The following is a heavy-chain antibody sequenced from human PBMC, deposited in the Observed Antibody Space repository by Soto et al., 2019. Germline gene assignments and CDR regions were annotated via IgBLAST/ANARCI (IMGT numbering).Heavy chain of an antibody. CDR1: GDTFTSYG. CDR3: VVAAQPYYFDY. CDR2: ISAYNGNT. J-gene: IGHJ4*02. Sequence: ASVKVSCKSSGDTFTSYGISCVRQAPGQGLEWMGWISAYNGNTNYAQKLQGRVTMTTDTSTSTAYMELRSLRSDDTAVYYCVVAAQPYYFDYWGQGTLVTVSS. V-gene: IGHV1-18*01. D-gene: IGHD2-15*01.